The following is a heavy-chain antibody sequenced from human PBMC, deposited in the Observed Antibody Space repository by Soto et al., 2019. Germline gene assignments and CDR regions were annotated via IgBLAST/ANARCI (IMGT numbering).Heavy chain of an antibody. CDR1: GFTFSSYS. CDR3: AREEGLLTWFDP. V-gene: IGHV3-48*01. Sequence: EVQLVESGGGLVQPGGSLRLSCAASGFTFSSYSMNWVRQAPGKGLEWVSYISSSSSNIYYADSVKGRFTISRDNAKHSLYLQINSLRAEDTAVYYCAREEGLLTWFDPWGQGTLVTVSS. J-gene: IGHJ5*02. CDR2: ISSSSSNI. D-gene: IGHD2-15*01.